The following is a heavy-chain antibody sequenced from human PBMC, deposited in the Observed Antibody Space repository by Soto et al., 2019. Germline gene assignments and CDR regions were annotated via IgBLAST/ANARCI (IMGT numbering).Heavy chain of an antibody. CDR2: INPSGGST. Sequence: QVQVVQSGAEVKKPGASVKISCKASGYTFTDYYIHWVRQAPGQGLEWMGRINPSGGSTTKAQKFQGRIIMTGDPSTSTAYMELSSLRSEDTAVYYCTRGRQYYQYAMDVWGQGTTVTVSS. CDR3: TRGRQYYQYAMDV. V-gene: IGHV1-46*01. J-gene: IGHJ6*02. CDR1: GYTFTDYY.